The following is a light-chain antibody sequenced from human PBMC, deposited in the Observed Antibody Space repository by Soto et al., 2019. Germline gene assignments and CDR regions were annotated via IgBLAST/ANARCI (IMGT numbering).Light chain of an antibody. J-gene: IGLJ2*01. CDR1: SSDVGGYNS. CDR3: SSYAWSNNLV. CDR2: EVS. Sequence: QSALTQPPSASGSPGQSVTIPCTGTSSDVGGYNSVSWYQQHPGKVPKLMIYEVSKRPSGVPDRFSGSKSGNTASLTVSGLQAEDDADYYCSSYAWSNNLVFGGGTKLTVL. V-gene: IGLV2-8*01.